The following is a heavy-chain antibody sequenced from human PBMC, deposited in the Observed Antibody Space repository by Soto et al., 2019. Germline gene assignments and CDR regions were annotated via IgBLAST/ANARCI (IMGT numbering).Heavy chain of an antibody. D-gene: IGHD6-13*01. Sequence: ASVKVSCTASGYTFTNYGISWVRQAPGQGLEWMGWISAYNGNTNHAQKLQGRVTMTTDTSTSTAYMELRSLRSDDTAVYYCARDLESYSRPFDYWGQGTLVTVSS. J-gene: IGHJ4*02. CDR1: GYTFTNYG. V-gene: IGHV1-18*01. CDR2: ISAYNGNT. CDR3: ARDLESYSRPFDY.